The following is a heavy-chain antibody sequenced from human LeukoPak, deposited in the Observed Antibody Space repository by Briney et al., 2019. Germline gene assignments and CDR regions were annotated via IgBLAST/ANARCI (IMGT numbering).Heavy chain of an antibody. CDR1: GDSVSSNSAA. V-gene: IGHV6-1*01. CDR3: ARVHYDYVWGSYRYRSDAFDI. D-gene: IGHD3-16*02. Sequence: SQTLSLTCAISGDSVSSNSAAWNWIRQSPSRGLEWLGRTYYKSKWYNDYAVSVKSRITINPDTSKNQFSLQLNSVTPEDTAVYYCARVHYDYVWGSYRYRSDAFDIWGQGTMVTVSS. J-gene: IGHJ3*02. CDR2: TYYKSKWYN.